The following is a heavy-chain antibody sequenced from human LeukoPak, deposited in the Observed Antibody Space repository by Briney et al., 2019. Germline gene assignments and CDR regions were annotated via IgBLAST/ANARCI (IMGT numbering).Heavy chain of an antibody. CDR3: ARTTEGYCRGRSCYSYYYYMDV. V-gene: IGHV4-61*01. CDR2: IYYSGRT. J-gene: IGHJ6*03. D-gene: IGHD2-15*01. Sequence: SETLSLTCTVSGYSISSGYYWGWIRQPPGKGLEWIGYIYYSGRTNYNPSLKSRVTISVDTSKNQFSLTLSSVTAADTAVYYCARTTEGYCRGRSCYSYYYYMDVWGKGTTVTVSS. CDR1: GYSISSGYY.